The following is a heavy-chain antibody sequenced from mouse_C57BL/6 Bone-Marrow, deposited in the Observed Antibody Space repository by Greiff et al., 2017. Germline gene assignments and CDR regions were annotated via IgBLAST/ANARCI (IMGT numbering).Heavy chain of an antibody. CDR1: GYTFTSYG. V-gene: IGHV1-81*01. J-gene: IGHJ4*01. Sequence: VQLQQSGAELARPGASVKLSCKASGYTFTSYGISWVKQRTGQGLEWIGEIYPRSGNTYYNEKFKGKATLTADKSSNTAYMQLSSLTTEDSAIYYCARDYYGSSPYYYAMDYWGQGTSVTVSS. CDR3: ARDYYGSSPYYYAMDY. D-gene: IGHD1-1*01. CDR2: IYPRSGNT.